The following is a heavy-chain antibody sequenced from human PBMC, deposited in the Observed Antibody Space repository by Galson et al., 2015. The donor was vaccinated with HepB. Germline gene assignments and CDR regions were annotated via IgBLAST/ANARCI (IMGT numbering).Heavy chain of an antibody. Sequence: SLRLSCAASGFTFSSYWMSRVRQAPGKGLEWVANIKQDGSEKYYVDSVKGRFTISRDNAKNSLYLQMNSLRAEDTAVYYCASGYADYYYYGMDVWGQGTTVTVSS. J-gene: IGHJ6*02. CDR2: IKQDGSEK. D-gene: IGHD1-1*01. CDR1: GFTFSSYW. CDR3: ASGYADYYYYGMDV. V-gene: IGHV3-7*03.